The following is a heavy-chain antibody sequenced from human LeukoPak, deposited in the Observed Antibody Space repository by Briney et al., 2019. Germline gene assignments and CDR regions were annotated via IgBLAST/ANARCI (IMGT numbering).Heavy chain of an antibody. Sequence: KPGGSLRLSCAASGFTFSSYSMNWVRQAPGKGLEWVSSISSSSSYIYYADSVKGRFTISRDNAKNSLYLQMNSLRAEDTAVCYCAREEYYYDSSGYYYWGQGTLVTVSS. J-gene: IGHJ4*02. D-gene: IGHD3-22*01. CDR1: GFTFSSYS. V-gene: IGHV3-21*01. CDR3: AREEYYYDSSGYYY. CDR2: ISSSSSYI.